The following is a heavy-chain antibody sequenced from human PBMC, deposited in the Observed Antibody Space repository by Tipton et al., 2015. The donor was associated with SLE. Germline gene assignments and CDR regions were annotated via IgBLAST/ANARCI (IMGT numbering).Heavy chain of an antibody. CDR1: GFTFDDYA. J-gene: IGHJ4*02. CDR2: ITWDGGRN. CDR3: GKGDYDTSGYYYVDY. D-gene: IGHD3-22*01. V-gene: IGHV3-43D*03. Sequence: SLRLSCTASGFTFDDYAMHWVRQAPGKGLEWVSLITWDGGRNYSADSVKGRFTISKDNSKNSLYLQMNSLRPEDTALYYCGKGDYDTSGYYYVDYWGQGTLVTVSS.